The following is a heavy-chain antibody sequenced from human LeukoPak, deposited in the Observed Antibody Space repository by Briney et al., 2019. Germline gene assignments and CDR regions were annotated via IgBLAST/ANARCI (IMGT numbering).Heavy chain of an antibody. Sequence: PSETLSLTCAVYGGSFSGYYWSWIRQPPGKGLEWIGEINHSGSTNYNPSLKSRVTISVDTSKNQFSLKLSSVTAADTAVYYCARGDREYANDYWGQGTLVTVSS. CDR2: INHSGST. J-gene: IGHJ4*02. CDR1: GGSFSGYY. CDR3: ARGDREYANDY. D-gene: IGHD2-8*01. V-gene: IGHV4-34*01.